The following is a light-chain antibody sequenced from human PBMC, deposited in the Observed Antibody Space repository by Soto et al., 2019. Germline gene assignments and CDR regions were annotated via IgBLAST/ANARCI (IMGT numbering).Light chain of an antibody. J-gene: IGKJ2*01. Sequence: EIVLTQSPATLSLSPGERATLSCRASQSVSSYLTWYQQKPGQAPRLLIYDVFNRASGIPARFSGSGSGADFTLTISSLEPEDFAVYYCQQRSNWPPEYTFGQGTKLEIK. CDR1: QSVSSY. V-gene: IGKV3-11*01. CDR3: QQRSNWPPEYT. CDR2: DVF.